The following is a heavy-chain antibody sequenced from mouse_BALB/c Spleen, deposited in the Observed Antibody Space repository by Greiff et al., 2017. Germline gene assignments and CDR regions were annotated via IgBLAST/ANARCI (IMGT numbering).Heavy chain of an antibody. CDR3: ARGEVLRAWFAY. CDR1: GFTFSDYY. V-gene: IGHV5-4*02. CDR2: ISDGGSYT. J-gene: IGHJ3*01. D-gene: IGHD1-1*01. Sequence: EVKVVESGGGLVKPGGSLKLSCAASGFTFSDYYMYWVRQTPEKRLEWVATISDGGSYTYYPDSVKGRFTISRDNAKNTLYLQMSSLKSEDTAMYYCARGEVLRAWFAYWGQGTLVTVSA.